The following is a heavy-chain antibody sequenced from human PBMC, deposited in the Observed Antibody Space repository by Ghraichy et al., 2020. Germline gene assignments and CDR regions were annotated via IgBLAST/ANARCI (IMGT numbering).Heavy chain of an antibody. D-gene: IGHD3-16*01. CDR1: GGSISSGGYY. J-gene: IGHJ4*02. V-gene: IGHV4-31*03. CDR2: IYYSGST. CDR3: ARAQTPYDLPYYFDY. Sequence: TLSLTCTVSGGSISSGGYYWSWIRQHPGKGLEWIGYIYYSGSTYYNPSLKSRVTISVDTSKNQFSLKLSSVTAADTAVYYCARAQTPYDLPYYFDYWGQGTLVTVSS.